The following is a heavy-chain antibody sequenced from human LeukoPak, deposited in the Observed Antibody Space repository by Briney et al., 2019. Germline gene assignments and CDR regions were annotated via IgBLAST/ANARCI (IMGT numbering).Heavy chain of an antibody. Sequence: SVKVSCKASGGTFSSYAISWVRQAPGQGIEWMGGIIPIFGTANYAQKFQGRVTITADESTSTAYMELSSLRSEDTAVYYCATPYSYGFSNAFDIRGQGTMVTVSS. CDR1: GGTFSSYA. CDR3: ATPYSYGFSNAFDI. D-gene: IGHD5-18*01. V-gene: IGHV1-69*01. CDR2: IIPIFGTA. J-gene: IGHJ3*02.